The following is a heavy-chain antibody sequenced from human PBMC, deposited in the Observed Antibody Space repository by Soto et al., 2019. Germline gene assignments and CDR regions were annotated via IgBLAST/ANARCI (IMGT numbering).Heavy chain of an antibody. CDR1: GFTFSSFW. V-gene: IGHV3-74*02. Sequence: EVQLLESGGDLVQPGGSLRLSCVASGFTFSSFWMHWVRQAPGKGLEWVSRASPDGTSTSYADSVKGRFTISRDNAKNTLFMQMNSLRAEDTAVYYCTRHGSGDYFLFDPWGQGTLVTVSS. CDR3: TRHGSGDYFLFDP. CDR2: ASPDGTST. D-gene: IGHD4-17*01. J-gene: IGHJ5*02.